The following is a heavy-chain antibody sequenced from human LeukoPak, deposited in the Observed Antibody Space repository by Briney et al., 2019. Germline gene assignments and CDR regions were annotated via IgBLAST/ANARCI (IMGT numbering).Heavy chain of an antibody. CDR3: ARDNRRHYTSGPNPDSLH. J-gene: IGHJ4*02. CDR2: ISWNSGSI. CDR1: GFIFNNYA. D-gene: IGHD6-19*01. Sequence: GGSLRLSCAGSGFIFNNYAMHWVRQPPGKGLEWVSGISWNSGSIDYADSVKGRFTISRDNAKNSLHLQMNSLRVEDTAFYYCARDNRRHYTSGPNPDSLHWGQGALVTVSS. V-gene: IGHV3-9*01.